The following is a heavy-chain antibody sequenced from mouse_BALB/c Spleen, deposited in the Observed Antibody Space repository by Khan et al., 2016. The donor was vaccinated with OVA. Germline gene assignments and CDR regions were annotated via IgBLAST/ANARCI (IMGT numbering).Heavy chain of an antibody. D-gene: IGHD4-1*01. CDR3: ASSRFWAWFAS. Sequence: EVELVESGGGLVQPGGSRKLSCAASGFTFSSFGMHWVRQAPEKGLEWVAYIGSDSSTFYYADTVKGRFTISRDNPKNTLLLQMTSLRSEDTAVCDCASSRFWAWFASWGQGTLVTVSA. V-gene: IGHV5-17*02. CDR1: GFTFSSFG. CDR2: IGSDSSTF. J-gene: IGHJ3*01.